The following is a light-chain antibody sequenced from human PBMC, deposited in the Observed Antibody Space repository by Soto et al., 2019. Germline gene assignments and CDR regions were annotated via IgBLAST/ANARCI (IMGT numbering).Light chain of an antibody. CDR2: DAS. CDR3: QQRSNWPPK. V-gene: IGKV3-11*01. CDR1: QSVSSY. J-gene: IGKJ1*01. Sequence: EVVLTQSPDTLSLSPGETATLSCRASQSVSSYLAWYQQKPGQAPRLLIYDASNRATGIPARFSGSGSGTDFTLTISSLEPEDFAVYYCQQRSNWPPKFGQGTKVDIK.